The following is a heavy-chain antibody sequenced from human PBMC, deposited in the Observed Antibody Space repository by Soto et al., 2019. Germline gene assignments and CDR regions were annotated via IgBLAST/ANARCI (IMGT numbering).Heavy chain of an antibody. Sequence: ETLSLTCTVSGGSISSYYWSWIRQPPGKGLEWIGYIYYSGSTNYNPSLKSRVTISVDTSKNQFSLKLSSVTAADTAVYYCARGRYSSSWYVSYYYCGMDVWGQGTTVPVS. CDR2: IYYSGST. CDR1: GGSISSYY. CDR3: ARGRYSSSWYVSYYYCGMDV. J-gene: IGHJ6*02. V-gene: IGHV4-59*01. D-gene: IGHD6-13*01.